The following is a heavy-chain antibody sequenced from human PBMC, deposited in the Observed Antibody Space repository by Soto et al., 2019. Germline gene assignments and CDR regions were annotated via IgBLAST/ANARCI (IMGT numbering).Heavy chain of an antibody. D-gene: IGHD5-18*01. J-gene: IGHJ4*02. CDR3: AKELSGPGWLALVAPFDS. CDR2: ISANGRNT. Sequence: EVHLLESGGNVVQPGGSLRLSCAASGFTFSSYAMNWVRQAPGKGLEWVSSISANGRNTYYADSVKGRFTISRDRSKNTLYLQLASMRVEGTASYYCAKELSGPGWLALVAPFDSCGQGTLVTVSS. CDR1: GFTFSSYA. V-gene: IGHV3-23*01.